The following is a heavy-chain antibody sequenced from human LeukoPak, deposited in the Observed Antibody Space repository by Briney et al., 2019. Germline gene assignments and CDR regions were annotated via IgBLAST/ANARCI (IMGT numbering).Heavy chain of an antibody. CDR2: INDIGST. Sequence: SETLSLTCNVSGGSINNYYWSWIRQPPGKTLEWIGYINDIGSTNYNPSLKSRVTMSVDTSKNQFSLKLSSVTAADTAVYYCARDRGPDYYDSSGYYSNWFDPWGQGTLVTVSS. CDR3: ARDRGPDYYDSSGYYSNWFDP. V-gene: IGHV4-59*12. CDR1: GGSINNYY. D-gene: IGHD3-22*01. J-gene: IGHJ5*02.